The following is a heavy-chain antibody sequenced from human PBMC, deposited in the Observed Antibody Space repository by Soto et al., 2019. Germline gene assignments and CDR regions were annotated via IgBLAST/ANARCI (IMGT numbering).Heavy chain of an antibody. CDR1: GLTFSNYA. CDR3: AKEVSLGSTVDLGY. D-gene: IGHD7-27*01. CDR2: ISGTSGSI. V-gene: IGHV3-23*01. Sequence: GGSLRLSCAASGLTFSNYAMSWVRQAPGKGLEWVSAISGTSGSIYYADSVKGRFTISRDNSNNMLYLQMSSLRAEDTAVYYCAKEVSLGSTVDLGYWGQGALVTVSS. J-gene: IGHJ4*02.